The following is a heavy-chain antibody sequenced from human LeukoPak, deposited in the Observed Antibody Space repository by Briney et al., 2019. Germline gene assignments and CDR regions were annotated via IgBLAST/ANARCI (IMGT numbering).Heavy chain of an antibody. J-gene: IGHJ3*02. Sequence: ASVKVSCKASGYTFTSYGISWVRQAPGQGLEWMGWISAYNGNTNYAQKLQGRVTMTTDTSTSTAYMELRSLRSDDTAVYCCAGRTGDPRAFDIWGQGTMVTVSS. CDR1: GYTFTSYG. D-gene: IGHD7-27*01. CDR3: AGRTGDPRAFDI. V-gene: IGHV1-18*01. CDR2: ISAYNGNT.